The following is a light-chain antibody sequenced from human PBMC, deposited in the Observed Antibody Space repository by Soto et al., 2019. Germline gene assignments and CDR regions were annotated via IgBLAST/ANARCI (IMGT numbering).Light chain of an antibody. CDR2: GNS. J-gene: IGLJ2*01. V-gene: IGLV1-40*01. CDR3: QSYDSSLSGPYVV. CDR1: SSNIGAGYD. Sequence: QYVLTQPPSVSGAPGQRVTISCTGSSSNIGAGYDVHWYQQLPGTAPKLLIYGNSNRPSGVTDRFSGSKSGTSASLAITGLQAEDEADYYCQSYDSSLSGPYVVFGGGTKLTVL.